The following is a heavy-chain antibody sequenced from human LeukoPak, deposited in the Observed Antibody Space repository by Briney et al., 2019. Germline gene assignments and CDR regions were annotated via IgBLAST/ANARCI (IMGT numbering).Heavy chain of an antibody. CDR1: GFPFSSYG. D-gene: IGHD6-19*01. Sequence: GTSLRLSCAASGFPFSSYGMHWVRQAPGKGLEWVARLVYDARSDYANSVKGRFSISRDDSKNTLFLDMSNLKVEDTALYYCARDLSAAFDFWGQGVLVTVSS. V-gene: IGHV3-33*01. CDR2: LVYDARS. CDR3: ARDLSAAFDF. J-gene: IGHJ4*02.